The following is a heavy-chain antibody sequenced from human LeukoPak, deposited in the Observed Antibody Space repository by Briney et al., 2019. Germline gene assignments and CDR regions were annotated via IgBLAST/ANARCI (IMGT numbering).Heavy chain of an antibody. V-gene: IGHV4-61*01. Sequence: SETLSLTCTVSGGSVSSGTYYWSWIRQLPGRGLEWIGYIYYSGSTNYNPSLKSRFTISVDTSKNQFSLKLSSVTAADAAVYFCARTPRYYSGGSDYTTFDHWGQGTLVTVSS. D-gene: IGHD3-22*01. CDR1: GGSVSSGTYY. CDR2: IYYSGST. CDR3: ARTPRYYSGGSDYTTFDH. J-gene: IGHJ4*02.